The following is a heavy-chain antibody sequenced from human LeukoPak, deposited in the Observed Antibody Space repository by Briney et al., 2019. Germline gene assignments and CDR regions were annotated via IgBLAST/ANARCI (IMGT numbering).Heavy chain of an antibody. Sequence: GGSLRLSCAASGFTFSRYGLLWVRQAPGKGLDVLAFIRYDGNNQYCADSVKGRFTISRDNSKNTFYLQMNSLRDEDTAVYYCATDLKGGNSDWFDPWGQGTLVTVSS. CDR3: ATDLKGGNSDWFDP. CDR1: GFTFSRYG. J-gene: IGHJ5*02. CDR2: IRYDGNNQ. V-gene: IGHV3-30*02. D-gene: IGHD4-23*01.